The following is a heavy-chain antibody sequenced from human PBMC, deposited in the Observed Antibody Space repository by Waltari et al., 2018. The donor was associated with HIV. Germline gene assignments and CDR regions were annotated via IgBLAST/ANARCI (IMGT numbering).Heavy chain of an antibody. J-gene: IGHJ4*02. CDR2: MSTSGST. CDR3: ARENDTSWRALGH. V-gene: IGHV4-4*07. Sequence: QVQLQESGPGLVKPSETLSLTCTVSGGSFRGYYWSWIRQPGGKGLEWIGRMSTSGSTNYNASLESRVTMSVDTSKNQFSLKLSSVTAADTAVYYCARENDTSWRALGHWGQGTLVTVSS. CDR1: GGSFRGYY. D-gene: IGHD3-16*01.